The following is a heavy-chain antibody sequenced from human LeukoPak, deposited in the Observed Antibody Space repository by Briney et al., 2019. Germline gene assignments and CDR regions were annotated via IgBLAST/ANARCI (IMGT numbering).Heavy chain of an antibody. V-gene: IGHV1-2*02. CDR3: ARGRFGELLYQLLDYYYMDV. D-gene: IGHD3-10*01. CDR1: GYTFTGYY. Sequence: ASVKVSCKASGYTFTGYYMHWVRQAPGQGLEWMGWINPNSGGTNYAQKFQGRVTMTRDTSISTAYMELSRLRSDDTAVYYCARGRFGELLYQLLDYYYMDVWGKGTTVTVSS. CDR2: INPNSGGT. J-gene: IGHJ6*03.